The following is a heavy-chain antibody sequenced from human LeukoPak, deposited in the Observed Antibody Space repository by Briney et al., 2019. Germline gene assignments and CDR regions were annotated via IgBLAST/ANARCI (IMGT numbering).Heavy chain of an antibody. CDR1: GYTFTGYY. CDR2: IIPIFGTA. D-gene: IGHD1-7*01. Sequence: SVKVSCKASGYTFTGYYMHWVRQAPGQGLEWMGGIIPIFGTANYAQKFQGRVTITTDESTSTAYMELSSLRSEDTAVYYCARDQLELRGNWFDPWGQGTLVTVSS. CDR3: ARDQLELRGNWFDP. V-gene: IGHV1-69*05. J-gene: IGHJ5*02.